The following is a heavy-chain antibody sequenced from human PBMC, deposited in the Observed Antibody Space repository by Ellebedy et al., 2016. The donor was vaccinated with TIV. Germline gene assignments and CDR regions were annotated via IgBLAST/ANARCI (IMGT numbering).Heavy chain of an antibody. Sequence: SETLSLTCTVSGGSISSYYWSWIRQPPGKGLEWVGSIYSSGSTDYNPSLKSRVTISVDTSKNQFSLKLSSVTAADTAVYYCARDSRHVAGTVSWFDPWGQGTLVTVSS. CDR2: IYSSGST. V-gene: IGHV4-59*01. CDR1: GGSISSYY. D-gene: IGHD6-19*01. CDR3: ARDSRHVAGTVSWFDP. J-gene: IGHJ5*02.